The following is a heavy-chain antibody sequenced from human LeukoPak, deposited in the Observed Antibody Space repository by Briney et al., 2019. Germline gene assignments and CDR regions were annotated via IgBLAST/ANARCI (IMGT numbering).Heavy chain of an antibody. Sequence: GRSLRLSCAAPAFTFSKACINSGCQAPGKGLEWVARIKTKSDGGTTDYAAPVKGRFTISRDDSKNTVYLQMNGLKTEDTALYYCVPQYFDFWGRGTLVTVSS. CDR1: AFTFSKAC. J-gene: IGHJ4*02. CDR2: IKTKSDGGTT. V-gene: IGHV3-15*01. CDR3: VPQYFDF.